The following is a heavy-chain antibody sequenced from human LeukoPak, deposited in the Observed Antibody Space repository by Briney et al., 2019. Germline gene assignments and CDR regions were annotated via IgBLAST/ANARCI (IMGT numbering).Heavy chain of an antibody. CDR3: ARDRRYYDDSGHFFFDY. J-gene: IGHJ4*02. D-gene: IGHD3-22*01. Sequence: SETLSLTCTVSGDSISIGYYWGWIRQPPGKGLEWIGSIFHTGSTTYNPSLKNRVTISVDTSKSQFSLKLSSVTAADTAMYYCARDRRYYDDSGHFFFDYWGQGTLVPVSS. CDR2: IFHTGST. V-gene: IGHV4-38-2*02. CDR1: GDSISIGYY.